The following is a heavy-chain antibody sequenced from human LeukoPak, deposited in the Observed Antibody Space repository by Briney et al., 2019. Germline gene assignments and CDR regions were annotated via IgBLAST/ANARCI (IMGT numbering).Heavy chain of an antibody. D-gene: IGHD6-13*01. CDR3: ARRLGNNFSSWPPGTYWYFDL. Sequence: PSETLSLTCTVSGGSISSHYWSWIRQPPGKGLEWIGYIYYSGSTNYNPSLKSRVTISVDTSKNQFSLKLSSVTAADTAVYYCARRLGNNFSSWPPGTYWYFDLWGRGTLVTVSS. CDR2: IYYSGST. V-gene: IGHV4-59*08. J-gene: IGHJ2*01. CDR1: GGSISSHY.